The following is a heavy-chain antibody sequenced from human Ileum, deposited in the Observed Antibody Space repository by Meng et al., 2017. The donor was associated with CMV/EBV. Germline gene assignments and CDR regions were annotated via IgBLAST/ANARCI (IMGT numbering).Heavy chain of an antibody. CDR2: IKYDGSET. Sequence: GGSLRLSCAASGFNFAGYWMTWVRQAPGKGLEWVANIKYDGSETYYVDSVKGRFTISRDNAKNSLYLQMNNLRAEDTAVYYCARENYFDYWGHGTLVTVPS. CDR1: GFNFAGYW. V-gene: IGHV3-7*01. CDR3: ARENYFDY. J-gene: IGHJ4*01.